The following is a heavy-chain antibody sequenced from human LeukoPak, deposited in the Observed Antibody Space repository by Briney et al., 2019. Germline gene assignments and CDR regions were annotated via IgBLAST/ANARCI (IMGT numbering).Heavy chain of an antibody. CDR1: GYSFTSYD. D-gene: IGHD4-23*01. CDR2: MNPNSGDA. CDR3: ARSNFGGNVHFDY. V-gene: IGHV1-8*02. Sequence: GASVKVSCKASGYSFTSYDINWVRQATGQGLEWIGWMNPNSGDADYTQKFKGRVTFTRDTSTRTACMEVNSLGSEDTAVYYCARSNFGGNVHFDYWGQGTLVTVSS. J-gene: IGHJ4*02.